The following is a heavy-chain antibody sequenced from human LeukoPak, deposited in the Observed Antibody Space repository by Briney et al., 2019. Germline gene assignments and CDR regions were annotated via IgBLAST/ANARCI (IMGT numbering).Heavy chain of an antibody. D-gene: IGHD3-3*01. J-gene: IGHJ6*03. CDR1: GGSISSGSYY. Sequence: PSETLSLTCPVSGGSISSGSYYWSWIRQPAGKGLEWIGRIYTSGSTNCNPSLKRRVTISLDTSKNQFSLKLSSVTAADTAVYYCARAITIFGVVTYTPTYYYYYYMDVWGKGTTVTVS. CDR3: ARAITIFGVVTYTPTYYYYYYMDV. CDR2: IYTSGST. V-gene: IGHV4-61*02.